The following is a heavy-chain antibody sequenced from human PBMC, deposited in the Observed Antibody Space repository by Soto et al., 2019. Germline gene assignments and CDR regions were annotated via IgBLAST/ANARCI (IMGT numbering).Heavy chain of an antibody. D-gene: IGHD2-15*01. Sequence: QVQLVQSGAEVKRPGASVKVSCKASGYTFTTYYMHWVRQAPGQGLEWLGIINPNGGSTTYAQKFQGRGTMTRDPSTSTVYLELSSLRSEDTAVYYCARAGYCSGGTCFHGNCDYWGQGTLVTVSA. J-gene: IGHJ4*02. CDR3: ARAGYCSGGTCFHGNCDY. CDR2: INPNGGST. V-gene: IGHV1-46*01. CDR1: GYTFTTYY.